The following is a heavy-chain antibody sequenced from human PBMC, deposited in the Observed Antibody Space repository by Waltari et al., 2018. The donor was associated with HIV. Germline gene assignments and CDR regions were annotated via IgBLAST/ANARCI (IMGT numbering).Heavy chain of an antibody. D-gene: IGHD3-10*01. Sequence: QLLLQESGLGLVRPAETLSLTCTVTGPSISSRRYYWGWVRQPPGKGLEWIVSTMYSGSTYNNPSLKSRVAISVDTSRNQFSLNLTSVTAADTALYYCARHDGTSYYFGSDMNPRPFSFWFASWGQGILVTVSS. CDR3: ARHDGTSYYFGSDMNPRPFSFWFAS. J-gene: IGHJ5*01. CDR1: GPSISSRRYY. V-gene: IGHV4-39*01. CDR2: TMYSGST.